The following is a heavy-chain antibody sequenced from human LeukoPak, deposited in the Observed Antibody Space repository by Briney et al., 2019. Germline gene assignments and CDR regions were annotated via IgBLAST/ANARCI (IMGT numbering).Heavy chain of an antibody. CDR1: GYTFTSYY. CDR3: AREDRRRGGTRFVEPPHTYYYYYMDV. CDR2: SNPSGGST. V-gene: IGHV1-46*01. D-gene: IGHD3-10*01. J-gene: IGHJ6*03. Sequence: ASVKVSCKASGYTFTSYYMHWVRQAPGQGLEWMGISNPSGGSTSYAQKFQGRVTMTRDMSTSTVYMELSSLRSEATAVSDFAREDRRRGGTRFVEPPHTYYYYYMDVWGKGTTVTVSS.